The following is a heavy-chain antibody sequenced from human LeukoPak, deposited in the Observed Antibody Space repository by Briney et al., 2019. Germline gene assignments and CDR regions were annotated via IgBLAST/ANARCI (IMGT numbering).Heavy chain of an antibody. D-gene: IGHD4-17*01. CDR2: IYYSGST. Sequence: SETLSLTCTVSGGSISSGGYYWSWIRQHPGKGLEWIGYIYYSGSTYYNPSLRSRFTISVDTSKNQFSLKLSSVTAADTAVYYCARGRDRYGDHRRPDAFDIWGQGTMVTVSS. CDR3: ARGRDRYGDHRRPDAFDI. CDR1: GGSISSGGYY. J-gene: IGHJ3*02. V-gene: IGHV4-31*03.